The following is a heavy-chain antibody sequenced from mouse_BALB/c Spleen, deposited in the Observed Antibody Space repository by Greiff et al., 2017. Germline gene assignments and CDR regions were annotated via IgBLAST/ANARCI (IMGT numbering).Heavy chain of an antibody. CDR3: ARDGGWVTNRGAMDD. CDR1: GFTFSDYY. CDR2: ISDGGSYT. D-gene: IGHD2-1*01. J-gene: IGHJ4*01. V-gene: IGHV5-4*02. Sequence: DVMLVESGGGLVKPGGSLKLSCAASGFTFSDYYMYWVRQTPEKRLEWVATISDGGSYTYYPDSVKGRFTISRDNAKNNLYLQMSSLKSEDTAMYYCARDGGWVTNRGAMDDWGQGTSVTVSS.